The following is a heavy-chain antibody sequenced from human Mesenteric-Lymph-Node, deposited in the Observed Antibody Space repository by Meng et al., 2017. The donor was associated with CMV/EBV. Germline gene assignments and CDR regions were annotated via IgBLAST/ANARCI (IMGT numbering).Heavy chain of an antibody. CDR1: EFTFSDYA. CDR2: ISGSGDAT. Sequence: GESLKISCTASEFTFSDYAMTWVRQAPGRGLEWVSSISGSGDATNYAGSVKGRFTISRDNSKDTLHLQMNSLRPDDTALYYCAKASLPTRSLEWLLTDSFDSWGQGTLVTVSS. CDR3: AKASLPTRSLEWLLTDSFDS. D-gene: IGHD3-3*01. J-gene: IGHJ4*02. V-gene: IGHV3-23*01.